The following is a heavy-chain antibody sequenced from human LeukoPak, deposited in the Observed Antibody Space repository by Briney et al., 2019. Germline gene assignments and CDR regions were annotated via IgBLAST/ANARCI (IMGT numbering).Heavy chain of an antibody. Sequence: GGSLRLSCAASGFTFSSYGMHWVRQAPGKGLEWVAFIRYDGSNKYYADSVKGRFTISRDNSKNTLYLQMNSLRAEDTAVYYCAKDGQGVELERNGTYFDYWGQGTLVTVSS. D-gene: IGHD1-1*01. V-gene: IGHV3-30*02. CDR1: GFTFSSYG. CDR3: AKDGQGVELERNGTYFDY. J-gene: IGHJ4*02. CDR2: IRYDGSNK.